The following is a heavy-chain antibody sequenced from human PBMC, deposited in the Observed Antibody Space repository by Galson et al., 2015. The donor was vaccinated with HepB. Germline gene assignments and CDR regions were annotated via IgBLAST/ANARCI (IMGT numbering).Heavy chain of an antibody. CDR2: ISWNSGSI. CDR1: GFTFDDYA. CDR3: AKDLRRMAVHDAFDI. J-gene: IGHJ3*02. Sequence: SLRLSCAASGFTFDDYAMHWVRQAPGKGLEWVSGISWNSGSIGYADSVKGRFTISRDNAKNSLYLQMNSLRAEDTALYYCAKDLRRMAVHDAFDIWGQGTMVTVSS. D-gene: IGHD5-24*01. V-gene: IGHV3-9*01.